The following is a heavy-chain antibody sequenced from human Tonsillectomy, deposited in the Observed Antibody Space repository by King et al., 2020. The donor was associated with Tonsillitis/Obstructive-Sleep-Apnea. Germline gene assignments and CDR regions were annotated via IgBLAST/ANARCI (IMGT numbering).Heavy chain of an antibody. D-gene: IGHD2-2*02. J-gene: IGHJ6*03. V-gene: IGHV4-34*01. CDR2: INHSGST. Sequence: VQLQQWGAGLLKPSETLSLPCAVYGGSFSGYYWSWLRQPPGKGLEWIGEINHSGSTNYNPSLKSRVTISVDTSKNQFSLKLSSVTAADTAVYYCAGGVPAAIHDYYYYYMDVWGKGTTVTVSS. CDR1: GGSFSGYY. CDR3: AGGVPAAIHDYYYYYMDV.